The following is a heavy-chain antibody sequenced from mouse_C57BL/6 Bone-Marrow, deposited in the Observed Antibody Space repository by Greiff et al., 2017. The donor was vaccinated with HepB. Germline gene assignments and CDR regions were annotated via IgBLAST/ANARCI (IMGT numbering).Heavy chain of an antibody. D-gene: IGHD1-1*01. CDR3: TSITTVVAHWYFDV. CDR1: GFNIKDDY. CDR2: IDPENGDT. Sequence: EVQRVESGAELVRPGASVKLSCTASGFNIKDDYMHWVKQRPEQGLEWIGWIDPENGDTEYASKFQGKATITADTSSNTAYLQRSSLTSEDTAVYYCTSITTVVAHWYFDVWGTGTTVTVSS. J-gene: IGHJ1*03. V-gene: IGHV14-4*01.